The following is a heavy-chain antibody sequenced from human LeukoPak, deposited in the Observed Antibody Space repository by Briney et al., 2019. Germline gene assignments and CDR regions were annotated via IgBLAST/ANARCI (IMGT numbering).Heavy chain of an antibody. D-gene: IGHD1-26*01. CDR2: ITSSSTYI. J-gene: IGHJ6*03. Sequence: GGSLRLSCAASGFTFNTYNMNWVRQAPGKGLEWVSSITSSSTYIYYADSVKGRFTISRDNAKNSLYLQMNSLRAEDTAVYYCARDPYSGGYGDYYYYYMDLWGQGTTVTISS. CDR1: GFTFNTYN. V-gene: IGHV3-21*01. CDR3: ARDPYSGGYGDYYYYYMDL.